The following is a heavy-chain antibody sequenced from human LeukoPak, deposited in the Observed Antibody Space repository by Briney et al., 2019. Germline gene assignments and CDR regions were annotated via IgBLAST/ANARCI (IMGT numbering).Heavy chain of an antibody. J-gene: IGHJ3*02. Sequence: SETLSLTCTVSGGSISSYYWSWIRQPPGKGLEWIGYIYYSGSTNYNPSLKSRVTISVDTSKNQFSLKLSSVTAADTAVYYCARLTMVRVVIPYDAFHIWGQGTMVTVSS. V-gene: IGHV4-59*01. D-gene: IGHD3-10*01. CDR1: GGSISSYY. CDR3: ARLTMVRVVIPYDAFHI. CDR2: IYYSGST.